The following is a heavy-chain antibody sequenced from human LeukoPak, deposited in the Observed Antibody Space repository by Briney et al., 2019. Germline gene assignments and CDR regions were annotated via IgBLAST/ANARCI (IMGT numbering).Heavy chain of an antibody. J-gene: IGHJ6*03. Sequence: GGSLRLSCSASRFIFSTYNMNWVRQAPGKALEWVSSITSSSSHTYYADSVKGRYTISRDNAKNSLYLQMDSLRAEDTAVYYCARDPYSGGYGAYYYYYYMDVWGKGTTVTISS. CDR1: RFIFSTYN. CDR2: ITSSSSHT. D-gene: IGHD1-26*01. CDR3: ARDPYSGGYGAYYYYYYMDV. V-gene: IGHV3-21*01.